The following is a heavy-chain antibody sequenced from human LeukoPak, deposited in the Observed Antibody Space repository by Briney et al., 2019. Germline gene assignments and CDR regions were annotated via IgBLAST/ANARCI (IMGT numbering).Heavy chain of an antibody. Sequence: PSETLSLTCTVSGGSISSYYWSWIRQPPGKGLEWSGYIYYSGSTNYNPSLKSRVTISVDTSKNQFSLKLVTAADTAVYYCARDAGLYGDYGFYYYGMDVWGQGTTVTVSS. V-gene: IGHV4-59*01. CDR1: GGSISSYY. D-gene: IGHD4-17*01. CDR2: IYYSGST. CDR3: ARDAGLYGDYGFYYYGMDV. J-gene: IGHJ6*02.